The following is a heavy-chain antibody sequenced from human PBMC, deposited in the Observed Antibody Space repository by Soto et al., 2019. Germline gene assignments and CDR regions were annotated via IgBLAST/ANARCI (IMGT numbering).Heavy chain of an antibody. V-gene: IGHV4-39*01. CDR2: IYYSGST. CDR1: GGSISSSSYY. J-gene: IGHJ3*02. Sequence: SETLSLTCTVSGGSISSSSYYWGWIRQPPGKGLEWIGSIYYSGSTYYNPSLKSRVTISVDTSKNQFSLKLSSVTAADTAVYYCAGNYYDSSGYYYYAFDIWGQGIMVTVSS. CDR3: AGNYYDSSGYYYYAFDI. D-gene: IGHD3-22*01.